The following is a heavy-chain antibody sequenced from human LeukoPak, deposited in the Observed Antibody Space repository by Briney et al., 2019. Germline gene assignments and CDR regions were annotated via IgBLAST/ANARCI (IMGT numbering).Heavy chain of an antibody. CDR2: ISWNSGRI. CDR3: AKGGDYDILEDGMDV. J-gene: IGHJ6*02. D-gene: IGHD3-9*01. CDR1: GFTFDDYA. V-gene: IGHV3-9*03. Sequence: PGRSLRLSCAASGFTFDDYAMHWVRQAPGKGLEWVSGISWNSGRIAYADSVKGRFTISRDNAKNSLYLQMNSLRAEDMALYYCAKGGDYDILEDGMDVWGQGTTVTVSS.